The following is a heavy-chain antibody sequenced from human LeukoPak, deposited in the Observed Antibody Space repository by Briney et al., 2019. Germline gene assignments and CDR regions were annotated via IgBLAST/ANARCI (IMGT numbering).Heavy chain of an antibody. V-gene: IGHV3-23*01. CDR1: GFTFSSYA. Sequence: GGSLRLSCAASGFTFSSYAMSWVRQAPGKGLEWVSGISGSGGSTYYADSVKGRVTISRDNSKNRLYLQMNSLRAEDTAVYYCAKRPRGNYLDPFDYWGQGTLVTVSS. CDR2: ISGSGGST. J-gene: IGHJ4*02. CDR3: AKRPRGNYLDPFDY. D-gene: IGHD3-10*01.